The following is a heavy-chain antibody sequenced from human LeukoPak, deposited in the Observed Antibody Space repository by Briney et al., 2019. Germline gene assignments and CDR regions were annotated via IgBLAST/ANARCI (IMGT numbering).Heavy chain of an antibody. Sequence: SSETLSLTCTVSGGSISSYYWSWIRQPPGKGLEWIGRIYTSGSTNYNPSLKSRVTISVDTSKNQFSLKLSSVTAADTAVYYCARAHCSSTSCPNWFDPWGQGTLVTVSS. D-gene: IGHD2-2*01. CDR3: ARAHCSSTSCPNWFDP. V-gene: IGHV4-4*08. CDR1: GGSISSYY. J-gene: IGHJ5*02. CDR2: IYTSGST.